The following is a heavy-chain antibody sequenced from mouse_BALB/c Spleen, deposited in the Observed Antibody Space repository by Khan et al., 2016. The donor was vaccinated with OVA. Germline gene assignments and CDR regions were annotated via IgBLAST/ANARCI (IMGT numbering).Heavy chain of an antibody. V-gene: IGHV3-2*02. Sequence: VQLQASGPGLVKPSQSLSLTCTVTGYSITSGYGWNWIRQFPGNNLEWMGYISYSGSNNYYPSLKSRISITRDTSKNQFFLQLNSVTTEDTATYYCARTARIKYWGQGTTLTVSS. CDR1: GYSITSGYG. CDR3: ARTARIKY. D-gene: IGHD1-2*01. CDR2: ISYSGSN. J-gene: IGHJ2*01.